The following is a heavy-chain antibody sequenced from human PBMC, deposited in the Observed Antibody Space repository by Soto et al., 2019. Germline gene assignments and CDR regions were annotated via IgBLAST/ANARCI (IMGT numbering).Heavy chain of an antibody. V-gene: IGHV3-15*01. CDR3: ATAQGGV. D-gene: IGHD2-8*01. J-gene: IGHJ4*02. Sequence: GGSLRLSCAASGFTFSNYAMNWVRQAPGKGLEWVGRIKSKTNGGTTDYAATVKDRFTISRDDSKNTLYLQMNSLKTEDAAVYYCATAQGGVWGQGSVVTVSS. CDR1: GFTFSNYA. CDR2: IKSKTNGGTT.